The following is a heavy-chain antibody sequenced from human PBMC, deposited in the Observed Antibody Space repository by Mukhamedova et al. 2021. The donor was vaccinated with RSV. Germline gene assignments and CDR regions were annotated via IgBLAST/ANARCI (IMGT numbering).Heavy chain of an antibody. J-gene: IGHJ5*02. CDR2: IYHNGNS. CDR3: ATGTNYHHPT. V-gene: IGHV4-4*02. Sequence: GEIYHNGNSNYNPSLKSRVTISVDKSKNQLSLKLSSVTAADRAVYYCATGTNYHHPTWGQGTLVTVSS. D-gene: IGHD1-14*01.